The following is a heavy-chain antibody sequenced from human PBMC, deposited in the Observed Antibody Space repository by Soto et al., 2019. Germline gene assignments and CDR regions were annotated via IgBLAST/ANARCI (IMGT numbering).Heavy chain of an antibody. CDR2: IYATGST. J-gene: IGHJ5*02. V-gene: IGHV4-61*01. CDR3: FRDGTKNLRDWFDP. CDR1: GGSVSSGSYY. Sequence: PSETLSLTCTVSGGSVSSGSYYWSWIRQPPGKGLEWIGRIYATGSTDYNPSLKSRLTMSVDMSKKQFSLTLRSVTAADTAMYYCFRDGTKNLRDWFDPWGQGILVTVSS. D-gene: IGHD1-1*01.